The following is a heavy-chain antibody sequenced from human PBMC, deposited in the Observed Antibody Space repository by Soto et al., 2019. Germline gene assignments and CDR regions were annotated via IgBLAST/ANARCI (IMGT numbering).Heavy chain of an antibody. J-gene: IGHJ4*02. V-gene: IGHV4-31*01. Sequence: PSETLSLTCTVSGGSISSGGYYWRWIRPHPGKVLGWIGYIYYSGSTYYHPSIRSLATILVNTSKNQFSLKLSSVTAADMAVYFWASIGSPPGRHFDYWGQGTLVTVSS. CDR1: GGSISSGGYY. D-gene: IGHD1-1*01. CDR2: IYYSGST. CDR3: ASIGSPPGRHFDY.